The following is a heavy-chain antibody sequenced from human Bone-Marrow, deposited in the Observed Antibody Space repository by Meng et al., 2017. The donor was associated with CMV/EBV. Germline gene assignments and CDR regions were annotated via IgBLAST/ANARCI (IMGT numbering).Heavy chain of an antibody. CDR3: ASTEYDFWSGYDY. J-gene: IGHJ4*02. D-gene: IGHD3-3*01. V-gene: IGHV4-38-2*02. CDR1: GYSISSGYY. CDR2: IYHSGST. Sequence: SETLSLTCTVSGYSISSGYYWGWIRQPPGKGLEWIGSIYHSGSTYYNPSLKSRVTISVDTSKNQFSLKLSSVTAADTAVYYCASTEYDFWSGYDYWGQGTRVTGSS.